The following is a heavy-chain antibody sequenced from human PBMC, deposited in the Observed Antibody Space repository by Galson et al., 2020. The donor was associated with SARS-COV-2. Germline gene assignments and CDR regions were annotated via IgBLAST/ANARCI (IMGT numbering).Heavy chain of an antibody. CDR2: ISSSGSYI. V-gene: IGHV3-11*04. D-gene: IGHD2-15*01. J-gene: IGHJ1*01. CDR3: ARVGDCSGGICYGAEYFQH. Sequence: NSWGSLRLSCAASGFTFSDYFMSWVRQAPGKGLEWVSYISSSGSYINYADSVKGRFTISRDNAKNSLNLQMNSLRVEDTDVYYCARVGDCSGGICYGAEYFQHWGQGTMVTVSS. CDR1: GFTFSDYF.